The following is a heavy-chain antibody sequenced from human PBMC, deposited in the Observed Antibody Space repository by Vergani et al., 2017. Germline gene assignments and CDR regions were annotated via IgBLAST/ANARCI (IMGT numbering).Heavy chain of an antibody. CDR1: GFTFTNFA. J-gene: IGHJ3*02. CDR3: AKVGRSEVAGTFGAFDI. Sequence: EVQVVESGGGLVQPGGSLRLSCAASGFTFTNFAMTWVRQAPGEGLEWVSTLSASDRRTHYADSVKGRFTISRDNSKNTLFLHMNSLRPEDTAVYYCAKVGRSEVAGTFGAFDIWGQGTMVTVSS. V-gene: IGHV3-23*04. CDR2: LSASDRRT. D-gene: IGHD6-19*01.